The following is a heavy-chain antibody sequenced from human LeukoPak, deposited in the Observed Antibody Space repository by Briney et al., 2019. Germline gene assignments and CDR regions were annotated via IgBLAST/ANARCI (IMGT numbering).Heavy chain of an antibody. CDR2: INPNKGGT. CDR1: GYTFTAYE. J-gene: IGHJ4*02. CDR3: ATDRRGSYDY. D-gene: IGHD1-26*01. Sequence: ASVKVSCKASGYTFTAYEVDWVRQAPGQGLEHMGRINPNKGGTNYAQKFQGRVTMTRDTSISTVYMELSRLGSDDTAVYYCATDRRGSYDYWGQGTLVTVSS. V-gene: IGHV1-2*06.